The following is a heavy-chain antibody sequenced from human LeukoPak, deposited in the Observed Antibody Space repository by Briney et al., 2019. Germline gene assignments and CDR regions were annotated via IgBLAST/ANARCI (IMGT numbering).Heavy chain of an antibody. J-gene: IGHJ4*02. CDR3: VRIREGDTYGFPISGFFDN. CDR2: IYYSGGT. CDR1: SGSISSSTYY. V-gene: IGHV4-39*07. Sequence: SETLSLTCNVSSGSISSSTYYWGWIRQPPGKGLEWIGNIYYSGGTYQNPSLESRVTISVDTSKNQFSLKLTSVTAADTATYYCVRIREGDTYGFPISGFFDNWGQGILVTVSS. D-gene: IGHD5-18*01.